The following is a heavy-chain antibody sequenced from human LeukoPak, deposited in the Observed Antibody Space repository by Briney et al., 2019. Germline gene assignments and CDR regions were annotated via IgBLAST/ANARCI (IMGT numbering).Heavy chain of an antibody. D-gene: IGHD6-19*01. CDR2: IGSSGTTI. CDR3: ALLAVASDFDY. V-gene: IGHV3-48*03. Sequence: GGSLRLSCAVSGFPFSVYEMNWVRQAPGKGLEWVSNIGSSGTTIYYADSVRGRFPISRDNAKSSLYLQMNSLRVEDTAVYYCALLAVASDFDYWGQGALVTVSS. CDR1: GFPFSVYE. J-gene: IGHJ4*02.